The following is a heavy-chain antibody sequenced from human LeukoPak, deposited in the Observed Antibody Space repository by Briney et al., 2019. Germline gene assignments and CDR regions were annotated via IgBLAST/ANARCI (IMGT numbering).Heavy chain of an antibody. Sequence: GGSLRLSCAASGFTFSGSAMHWVRQASGKGLEWVGRIRSKANSYATAYAASVKGRFTISRDDSKNTAYLQMNSLRAEDTAVYYCARGKGGSYYGSYYYYYYMDVWGKGTTVTVSS. CDR1: GFTFSGSA. V-gene: IGHV3-73*01. J-gene: IGHJ6*03. D-gene: IGHD1-26*01. CDR3: ARGKGGSYYGSYYYYYYMDV. CDR2: IRSKANSYAT.